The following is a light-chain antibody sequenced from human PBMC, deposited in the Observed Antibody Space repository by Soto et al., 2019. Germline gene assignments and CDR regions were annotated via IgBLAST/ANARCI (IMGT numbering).Light chain of an antibody. CDR1: QSVSRY. CDR3: QQRSSWPP. Sequence: EIVLTQSPATLSLSPGERATLSCRASQSVSRYLAWYQQKPGQAPRLLIYDTSNRPTGSPARFSGSGSGTDLTLTISSLEPEDFAVYYCQQRSSWPPFGGGTKVEIK. J-gene: IGKJ4*01. CDR2: DTS. V-gene: IGKV3-11*01.